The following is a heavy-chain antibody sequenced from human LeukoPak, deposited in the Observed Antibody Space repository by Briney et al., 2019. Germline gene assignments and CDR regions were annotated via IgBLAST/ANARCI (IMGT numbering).Heavy chain of an antibody. Sequence: ASVKVSCKASGYTFTSYDINWVRQATGQGLEWMGWINPNSGNTGYAQKFQGRVTMTRNTSISTAYMELSSLRSEDTAVYYCARGYLSGGSVDYWGQGTLVTVSS. J-gene: IGHJ4*02. CDR3: ARGYLSGGSVDY. CDR1: GYTFTSYD. V-gene: IGHV1-8*01. CDR2: INPNSGNT. D-gene: IGHD3-10*01.